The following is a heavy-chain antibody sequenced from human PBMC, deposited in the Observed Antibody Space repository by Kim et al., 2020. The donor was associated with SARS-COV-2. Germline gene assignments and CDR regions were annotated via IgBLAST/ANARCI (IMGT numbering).Heavy chain of an antibody. CDR3: ARVQGSGSYRYFDY. CDR2: INHSGST. CDR1: GGSFSGYY. Sequence: SETLSLTCAVYGGSFSGYYWSWIRQPPGKGLEWIGEINHSGSTNYNPSLKSRVTISVDTSKNQFSLKLSSVTAADTAVYYCARVQGSGSYRYFDYWGQGTLVTVSS. D-gene: IGHD3-10*01. J-gene: IGHJ4*02. V-gene: IGHV4-34*01.